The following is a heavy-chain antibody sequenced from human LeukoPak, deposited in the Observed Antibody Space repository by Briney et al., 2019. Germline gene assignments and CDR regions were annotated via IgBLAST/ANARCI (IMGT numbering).Heavy chain of an antibody. CDR3: ARDKVYWIQYHWFDP. J-gene: IGHJ5*02. CDR2: IYTSGST. V-gene: IGHV4-4*07. Sequence: SETLSLTCAVYGGSFSGYYWSWIRQPAGKELEWIGRIYTSGSTNYNPSLKSRVTMSVDTSKNQFSLKLRSVTAADTTVYYCARDKVYWIQYHWFDPWGQGTLVTVSS. CDR1: GGSFSGYY. D-gene: IGHD5-18*01.